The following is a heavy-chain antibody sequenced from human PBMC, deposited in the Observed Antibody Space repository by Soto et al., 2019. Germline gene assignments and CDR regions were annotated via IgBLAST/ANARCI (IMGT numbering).Heavy chain of an antibody. CDR2: IIPIFGTA. Sequence: SSVKVSCKASGGTFSSYAISWVRQAPGQGLEWMGGIIPIFGTANYAQKFQGRVTITADKSTSTAYMELSSLRSEDTAVYYCAATYYYDSSGYYYPYYFDYWGQGTLVTASS. V-gene: IGHV1-69*06. D-gene: IGHD3-22*01. J-gene: IGHJ4*02. CDR1: GGTFSSYA. CDR3: AATYYYDSSGYYYPYYFDY.